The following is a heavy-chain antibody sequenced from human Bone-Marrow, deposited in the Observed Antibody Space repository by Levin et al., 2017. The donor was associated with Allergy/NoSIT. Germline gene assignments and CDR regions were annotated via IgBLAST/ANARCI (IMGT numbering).Heavy chain of an antibody. V-gene: IGHV3-53*01. Sequence: SGGSLRLSCAASGFTVSVESMSWVRQAPGKGLEWLSIIYSGGDTFYADSVKGRFTISRDNSKNTLYLQMDSLGAEDTAIYYCASNVDYWGQGTLVTVSS. J-gene: IGHJ4*02. D-gene: IGHD2-8*01. CDR2: IYSGGDT. CDR1: GFTVSVES. CDR3: ASNVDY.